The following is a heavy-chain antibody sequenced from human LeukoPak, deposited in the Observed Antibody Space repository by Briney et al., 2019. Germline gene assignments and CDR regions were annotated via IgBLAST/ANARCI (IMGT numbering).Heavy chain of an antibody. Sequence: ASVKVSCKSTGYTFISYGSSWVRQAPGQGPEWMGWISVYNGNTHYAQKFQGRVSMTTDTSTSTAYLELRSLKSEDTAIYYCARDASGSGSDFYSDYWGQGTPVIVSS. V-gene: IGHV1-18*01. CDR2: ISVYNGNT. D-gene: IGHD2-21*01. CDR1: GYTFISYG. J-gene: IGHJ4*02. CDR3: ARDASGSGSDFYSDY.